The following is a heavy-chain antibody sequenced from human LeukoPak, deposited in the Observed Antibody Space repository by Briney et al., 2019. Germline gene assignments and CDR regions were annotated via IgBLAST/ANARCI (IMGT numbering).Heavy chain of an antibody. CDR1: GFTFSSYG. V-gene: IGHV3-33*01. CDR3: ARYSYDSSCYHSFCPFDI. CDR2: IREDGSNK. D-gene: IGHD3-22*01. J-gene: IGHJ3*02. Sequence: PGGSLRLSCAASGFTFSSYGMSWDRQAPGKGVEGVAVIREDGSNKYYADSVKGRFTISTDNSKNTLYLQMNSLRSEHTAVYYCARYSYDSSCYHSFCPFDIWGQGTMVTVSS.